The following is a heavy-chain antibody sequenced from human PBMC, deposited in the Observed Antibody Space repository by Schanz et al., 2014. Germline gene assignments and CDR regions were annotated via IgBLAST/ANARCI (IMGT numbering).Heavy chain of an antibody. CDR1: GFTFSSYG. Sequence: LVESGGGVVQPGRSLRLSCAASGFTFSSYGMHWVRQVPDKGLEWVAVVCYDGSKKYYADSVKGRFIISRDSSKNTLFLQMNSLRAEDTAVYFCARDGGRDGYNLAFDVWGQGTLVTVSS. J-gene: IGHJ3*01. V-gene: IGHV3-33*01. CDR2: VCYDGSKK. CDR3: ARDGGRDGYNLAFDV. D-gene: IGHD5-12*01.